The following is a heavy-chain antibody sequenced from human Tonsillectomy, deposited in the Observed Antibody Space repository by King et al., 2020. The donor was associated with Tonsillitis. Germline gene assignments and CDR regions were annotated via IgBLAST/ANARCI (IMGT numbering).Heavy chain of an antibody. CDR3: ARDLQYFCSSTSCHGRGMDV. Sequence: VQLVESGGGVVQPGRSLRLSCAASGFTFSTYAVHWVRQAPGKGLEWVAVISYDGNNKYYADSVKGRFTISRDNSKNTLYLQMNSLRAEDTAVYYCARDLQYFCSSTSCHGRGMDVWGQGTTVTVSS. D-gene: IGHD2-2*01. V-gene: IGHV3-30-3*01. CDR1: GFTFSTYA. CDR2: ISYDGNNK. J-gene: IGHJ6*02.